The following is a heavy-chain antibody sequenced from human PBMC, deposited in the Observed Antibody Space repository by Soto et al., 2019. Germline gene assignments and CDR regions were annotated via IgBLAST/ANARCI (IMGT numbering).Heavy chain of an antibody. Sequence: PVGSLRLSCSASGFTFSNAWMTWVRQAPGKGLEWVACIKSKTDGGTTDYAAPVKVRFSISRDDSKNTVYLQMNSLKTEDTAVYYCTTDDPINRYWGQGTLVTVSS. V-gene: IGHV3-15*01. CDR3: TTDDPINRY. J-gene: IGHJ4*02. CDR2: IKSKTDGGTT. CDR1: GFTFSNAW.